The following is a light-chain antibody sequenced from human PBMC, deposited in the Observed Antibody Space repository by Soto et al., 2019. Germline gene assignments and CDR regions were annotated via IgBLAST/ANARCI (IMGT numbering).Light chain of an antibody. V-gene: IGKV1-8*01. CDR3: QHTTDFT. Sequence: AIRMTQSPSSFSASTGDRVTITCRASQGISSYLAWYQQKPGKAPKLLIYDVSNLERGVPPRFSGSTSGAESTLTITGLQPDDLGTYYCQHTTDFTFGQGTKVDIK. CDR1: QGISSY. CDR2: DVS. J-gene: IGKJ2*01.